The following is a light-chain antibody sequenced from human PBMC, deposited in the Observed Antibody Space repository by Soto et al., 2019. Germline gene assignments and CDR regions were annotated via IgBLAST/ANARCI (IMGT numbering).Light chain of an antibody. J-gene: IGKJ4*01. CDR1: QSVSSSY. CDR2: GAS. Sequence: EIVLTQSPGTLSLSPGERATLSCRASQSVSSSYLAWYQQKPGQAPRLLVYGASSRATGSPDRFSGSGSGTEFTLTISRLEPDDFAVYYCQQYGSAPRVTFGGGTKVEIK. V-gene: IGKV3-20*01. CDR3: QQYGSAPRVT.